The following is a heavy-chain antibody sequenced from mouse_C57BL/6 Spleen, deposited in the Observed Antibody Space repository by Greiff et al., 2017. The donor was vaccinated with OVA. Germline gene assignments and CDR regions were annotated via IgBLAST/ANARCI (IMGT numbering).Heavy chain of an antibody. Sequence: QVQLKQSGPELVKPGASVKISCKASGYAFSSSWMNWVKQRPGKGLEWIGRIYPGDGDTNYNGKFKGKATLTADKSSSTAYMQLSSLTSEDSAVYFCARQLYYYGSSPYAMDYWGQGTSVTVSS. CDR3: ARQLYYYGSSPYAMDY. V-gene: IGHV1-82*01. D-gene: IGHD1-1*01. J-gene: IGHJ4*01. CDR2: IYPGDGDT. CDR1: GYAFSSSW.